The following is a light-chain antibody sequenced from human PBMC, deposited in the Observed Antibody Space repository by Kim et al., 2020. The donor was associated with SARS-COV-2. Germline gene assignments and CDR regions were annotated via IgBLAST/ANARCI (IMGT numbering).Light chain of an antibody. Sequence: YNYVSWYQQHPGKAPKLMIYDVTKRPSGVPDRFSASKSGDTASLTISGLQAEDEADYFCCSYAGTYTFVFGGGTQLTVL. CDR3: CSYAGTYTFV. J-gene: IGLJ3*02. CDR1: YNY. CDR2: DVT. V-gene: IGLV2-11*01.